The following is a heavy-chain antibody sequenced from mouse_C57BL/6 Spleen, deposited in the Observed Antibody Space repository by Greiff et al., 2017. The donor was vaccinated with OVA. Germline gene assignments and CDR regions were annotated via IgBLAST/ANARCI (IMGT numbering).Heavy chain of an antibody. CDR3: ASHYYGSSNWYFDV. V-gene: IGHV1-55*01. Sequence: VQLQQPGAELVKPGASVKMSCKASGYTFTSYWITWVKQRPGQGLEWIGDIYPGSGSTNYNEKFKSKATLTVDTSSSTAYMQLSSLTSEDSAVYYCASHYYGSSNWYFDVWGTGTTVTVSS. J-gene: IGHJ1*03. D-gene: IGHD1-1*01. CDR1: GYTFTSYW. CDR2: IYPGSGST.